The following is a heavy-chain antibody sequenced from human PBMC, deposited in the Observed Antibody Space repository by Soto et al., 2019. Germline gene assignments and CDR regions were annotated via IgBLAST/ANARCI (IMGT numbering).Heavy chain of an antibody. D-gene: IGHD4-4*01. V-gene: IGHV3-9*01. CDR2: IFWDGNRM. CDR1: GFNLHDHA. CDR3: ASSKRFDYRSPFDY. Sequence: PGGSLRLSCVASGFNLHDHAMHWVRQAPGKGLEWVSGIFWDGNRMDYADSVKGRFTIPRDNSKNTLYLQMNSLRAEDTAVYYCASSKRFDYRSPFDYWGQGTLVTVSS. J-gene: IGHJ4*02.